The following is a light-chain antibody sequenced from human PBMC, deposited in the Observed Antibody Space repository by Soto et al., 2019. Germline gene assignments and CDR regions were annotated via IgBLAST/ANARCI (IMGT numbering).Light chain of an antibody. CDR2: AAF. V-gene: IGKV3-20*01. Sequence: DIVLTQSPGTLSLSPGERATLSCRASQSVGSNYLAWYQQKPGQAPRLLIYAAFSRAAGIPDRFSGSGSGTDFTLTITRLEPEDFAVYYCQHYGTTVYTFGQGTKLEIK. CDR1: QSVGSNY. J-gene: IGKJ2*01. CDR3: QHYGTTVYT.